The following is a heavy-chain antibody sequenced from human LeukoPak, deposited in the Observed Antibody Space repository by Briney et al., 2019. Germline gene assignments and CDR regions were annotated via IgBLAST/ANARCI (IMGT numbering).Heavy chain of an antibody. J-gene: IGHJ4*02. V-gene: IGHV1-18*01. CDR2: ISGYNGNT. Sequence: ASVKVSCKASGYRFTSYGISWVRQAPGQGLEWMGWISGYNGNTNYAQKLQGRVTMTTETSTSTAYMELRSLRSDDTAVYYCAREYCSTTRCYMADYWGQGTLVTVSS. CDR3: AREYCSTTRCYMADY. CDR1: GYRFTSYG. D-gene: IGHD2-2*01.